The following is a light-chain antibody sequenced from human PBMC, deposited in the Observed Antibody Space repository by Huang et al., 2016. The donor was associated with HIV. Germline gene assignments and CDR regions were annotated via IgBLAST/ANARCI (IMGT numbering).Light chain of an antibody. V-gene: IGKV1-27*01. Sequence: DIQMTQSPSSLSASVGDRVTITCRASQGISNYLAWYQQQPGQVPKLLLYAASTLQSGVPSRFSGSGSGTDFTLTISSLQPEDVATYYCQKYNSAPWTFGQGTKVEIK. CDR3: QKYNSAPWT. CDR1: QGISNY. CDR2: AAS. J-gene: IGKJ1*01.